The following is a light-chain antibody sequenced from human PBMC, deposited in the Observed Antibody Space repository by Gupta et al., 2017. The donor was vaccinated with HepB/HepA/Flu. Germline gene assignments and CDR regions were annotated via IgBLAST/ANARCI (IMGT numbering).Light chain of an antibody. CDR2: AAS. Sequence: DIQMTQSPSSLSASVGDRVTITCRASQGISIYLAWFQQKPGKDPKSLIYAASTLQSGVPSRFSGSGSGTDFTLNISSLQPEDFATYYCQQDNGFPRTFGQGTKVEMK. J-gene: IGKJ1*01. CDR1: QGISIY. CDR3: QQDNGFPRT. V-gene: IGKV1-16*01.